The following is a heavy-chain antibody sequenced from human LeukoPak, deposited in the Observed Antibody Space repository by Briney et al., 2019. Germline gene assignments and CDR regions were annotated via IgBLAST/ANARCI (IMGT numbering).Heavy chain of an antibody. CDR3: AREGRDIVVVVAATPGAFDI. CDR1: GFTFSSYS. D-gene: IGHD2-15*01. V-gene: IGHV3-21*01. CDR2: ISSSSSYI. Sequence: GESLKISCAASGFTFSSYSMNWVRQAPGKGLEWVSSISSSSSYIYYADSVKGRFTISRDNAKNSLYLQMNSLRAEDTAVYYCAREGRDIVVVVAATPGAFDIWGQGAMVTVSS. J-gene: IGHJ3*02.